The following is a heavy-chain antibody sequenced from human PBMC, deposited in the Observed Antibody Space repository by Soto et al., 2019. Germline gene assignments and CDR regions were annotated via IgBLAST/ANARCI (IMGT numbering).Heavy chain of an antibody. Sequence: GVSLRLSCAASGFTFSSYAVSWVRQAPGKGPEWISSISGSGSTIYYADSVKGRFTISRDNSKNTLYLQMSSLRAEDTAVYYCEKVLYYYASSGYYYFDYWGQRTLVTVSS. V-gene: IGHV3-23*01. CDR2: ISGSGSTI. J-gene: IGHJ4*02. CDR3: EKVLYYYASSGYYYFDY. CDR1: GFTFSSYA. D-gene: IGHD3-22*01.